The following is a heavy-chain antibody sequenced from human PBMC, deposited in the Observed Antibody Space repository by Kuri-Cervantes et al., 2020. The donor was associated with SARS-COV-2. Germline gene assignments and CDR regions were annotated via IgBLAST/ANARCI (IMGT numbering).Heavy chain of an antibody. Sequence: GESLKISCAASGFTFSSYAMHWVRQAPGKGLEWVAAISYDGSNKYYADSVKGRFTISRDNSKNTLYLQMNSLRAEDTAVYYCARDLNRYSSSWGAFDIWGQGTMVTVSS. CDR2: ISYDGSNK. J-gene: IGHJ3*02. D-gene: IGHD6-13*01. CDR3: ARDLNRYSSSWGAFDI. CDR1: GFTFSSYA. V-gene: IGHV3-30*04.